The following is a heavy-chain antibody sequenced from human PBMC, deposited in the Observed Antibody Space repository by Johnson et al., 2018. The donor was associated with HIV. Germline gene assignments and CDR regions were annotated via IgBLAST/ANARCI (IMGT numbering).Heavy chain of an antibody. CDR1: GFTFDDYG. Sequence: EQLVESGGAVVRPGGSLRLSCAASGFTFDDYGMSWVRQAPGKGLEWVSGINWSGDTTGYADSVKGRFTISRDNVKNSLYLEMNSLRAEDTALYYCARGVGRCSGGICYAPEHDSFDIWGQGTMVTVYS. D-gene: IGHD2-15*01. CDR2: INWSGDTT. V-gene: IGHV3-20*04. J-gene: IGHJ3*02. CDR3: ARGVGRCSGGICYAPEHDSFDI.